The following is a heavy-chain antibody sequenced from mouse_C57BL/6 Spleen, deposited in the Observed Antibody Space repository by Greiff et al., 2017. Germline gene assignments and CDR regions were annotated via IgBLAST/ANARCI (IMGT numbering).Heavy chain of an antibody. CDR1: GYTFTSYW. Sequence: QVQLQQPGTELVKPGASVKLSCKASGYTFTSYWMHWVKQRPGQGLEWIGNINPSNGGNNYNEKFKSKATLTVDKSSSTAYMQLSSLTSEDSAVYYCARSRITTGVEGYFDVWGTGTTVTVSS. J-gene: IGHJ1*03. V-gene: IGHV1-53*01. CDR3: ARSRITTGVEGYFDV. D-gene: IGHD1-1*01. CDR2: INPSNGGN.